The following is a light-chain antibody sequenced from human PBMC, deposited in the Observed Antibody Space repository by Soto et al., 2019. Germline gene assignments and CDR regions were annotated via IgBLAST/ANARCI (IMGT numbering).Light chain of an antibody. J-gene: IGLJ3*02. CDR2: GNS. Sequence: QSVLTQPPSVSGAPGQRVTISCTGSSSNIGAGYDGHWYQRLPGTAPKLLIYGNSNRPSGVPDRFSGSKSGTSASLAITGLQAEDEADYYCQSYDSSLSGWVFGGGTKLTVL. CDR1: SSNIGAGYD. CDR3: QSYDSSLSGWV. V-gene: IGLV1-40*01.